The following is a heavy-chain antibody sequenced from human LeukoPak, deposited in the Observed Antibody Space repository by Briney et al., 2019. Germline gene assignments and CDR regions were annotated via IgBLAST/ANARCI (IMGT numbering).Heavy chain of an antibody. V-gene: IGHV3-23*01. CDR2: ISAGGGTI. J-gene: IGHJ4*02. CDR3: ANLGNWNDVRDY. CDR1: GFTFISYA. Sequence: GGSPRLSCAASGFTFISYAMTWVRQAPGKGLEWVSAISAGGGTILYADSVKGRFTISRDNSKNTLYLQMNSLRAEDTAVYYCANLGNWNDVRDYWGQGTLVTASS. D-gene: IGHD1-20*01.